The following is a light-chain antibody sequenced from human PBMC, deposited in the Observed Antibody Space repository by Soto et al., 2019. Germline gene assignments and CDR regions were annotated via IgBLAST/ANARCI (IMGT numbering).Light chain of an antibody. V-gene: IGLV2-14*01. CDR2: EVN. CDR1: SSDVGGYDY. Sequence: QSALTQPASVSGSPGQSITISCTGTSSDVGGYDYVSWHQQHPGKAPKLMIYEVNTRPSGVSNRFSGSKSGNTASLTISGLEAEDEADYYCCSYTSSGAHVFGGGTKLNVL. CDR3: CSYTSSGAHV. J-gene: IGLJ2*01.